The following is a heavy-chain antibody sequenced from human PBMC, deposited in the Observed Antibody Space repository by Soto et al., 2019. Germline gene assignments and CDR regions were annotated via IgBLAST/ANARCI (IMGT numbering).Heavy chain of an antibody. CDR1: EGTFDDST. V-gene: IGHV3-43*01. J-gene: IGHJ6*02. CDR2: IMWDGGST. CDR3: AKESHPPGYCSSTSCQGDYYYGMDV. D-gene: IGHD2-2*01. Sequence: PVRPQRLSWAGSEGTFDDSTVHWCRQARGRCLQWAALIMWDGGSTYYADSVKGRFTISRDNSKNPLYLQMNSLRTEDTALYYCAKESHPPGYCSSTSCQGDYYYGMDVWGQGTTVTVSS.